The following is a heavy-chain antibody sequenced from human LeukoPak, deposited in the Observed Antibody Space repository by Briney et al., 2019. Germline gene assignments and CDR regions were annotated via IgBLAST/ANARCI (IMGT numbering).Heavy chain of an antibody. CDR3: ARMGDCSGGSCYRDAFDI. CDR2: ISSSGSTI. CDR1: GFTFSSYA. J-gene: IGHJ3*02. V-gene: IGHV3-11*01. D-gene: IGHD2-15*01. Sequence: GGSLRLSCAASGFTFSSYAMSWIRQAPGKGLEWVSYISSSGSTIYYADSVKGRFTISRDNAKNSLYLQMNSLRAEDTAVYYCARMGDCSGGSCYRDAFDIWGQGTMVTVSS.